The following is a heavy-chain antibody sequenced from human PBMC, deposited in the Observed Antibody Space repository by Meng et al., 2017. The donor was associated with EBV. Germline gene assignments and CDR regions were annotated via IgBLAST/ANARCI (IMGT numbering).Heavy chain of an antibody. V-gene: IGHV4-39*01. CDR2: AHYSGRT. J-gene: IGHJ4*02. Sequence: QLQLQESGPGQVQPSXXXXLTXXVXXDSISSFYYWAWLRQPPGRGLEWIGSAHYSGRTYYSPSLRSRVTVSIDTSKNQFSLRLTSVTAADTALYYCARPFPSIVSPRLDPFGDWGQGALVTVSS. CDR3: ARPFPSIVSPRLDPFGD. D-gene: IGHD5/OR15-5a*01. CDR1: XDSISSFYY.